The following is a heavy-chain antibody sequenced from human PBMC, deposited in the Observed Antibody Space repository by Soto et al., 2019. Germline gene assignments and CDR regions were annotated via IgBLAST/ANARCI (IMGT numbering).Heavy chain of an antibody. D-gene: IGHD3-10*01. Sequence: WVSLRLSCAASGFTFSRFELHFVRQAPGKGLEWISYISSSGSTAYYASSVEGRFTISRDNANNSVYLQMDSLRAEYTALYYCTRAAWFPYLSFYWGQGALVTVSS. CDR3: TRAAWFPYLSFY. J-gene: IGHJ4*02. CDR2: ISSSGSTA. CDR1: GFTFSRFE. V-gene: IGHV3-48*03.